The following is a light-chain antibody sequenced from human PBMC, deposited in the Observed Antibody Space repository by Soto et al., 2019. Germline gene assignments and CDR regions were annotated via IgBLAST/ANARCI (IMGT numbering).Light chain of an antibody. Sequence: EIVLTQSPGTLSLSPGEXXXXXXXASQSVSSSYLAWYQQKPGQXXRLLXXXXXSXXXXXXYXFSGSGSGTDFTLTXXRXXPEDFAVYXXQXXXXXXTFGQGTKVDIK. CDR2: XXX. CDR3: QXXXXXXT. CDR1: QSVSSSY. J-gene: IGKJ1*01. V-gene: IGKV3-20*01.